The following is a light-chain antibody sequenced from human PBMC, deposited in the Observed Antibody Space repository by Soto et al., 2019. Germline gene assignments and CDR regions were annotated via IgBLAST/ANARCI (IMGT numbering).Light chain of an antibody. V-gene: IGKV3-15*01. CDR3: LRYNDWPPYN. CDR1: QSISSD. J-gene: IGKJ2*01. Sequence: EIVLTQSPPTLSVSPGERATLSCRASQSISSDLAWYQQKPGQAPRLLIYAASTRATNIPARFTGSGSWTEFTLTISTLQSEDFAVYYCLRYNDWPPYNFGQGTKLEIK. CDR2: AAS.